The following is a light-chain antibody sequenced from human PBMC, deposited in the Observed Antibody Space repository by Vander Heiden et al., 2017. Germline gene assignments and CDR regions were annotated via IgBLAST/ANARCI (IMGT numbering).Light chain of an antibody. J-gene: IGKJ4*01. V-gene: IGKV4-1*01. CDR3: QQYYRTPLT. CDR1: QSVLYSPNNKNY. CDR2: WAS. Sequence: DIVMTQSPDSLAVSLGERATINCKSTQSVLYSPNNKNYLAWYQQKQGQPPKLLIYWASTREPGVPDRFSGSGSGTDFTLTISSLQAEDVAVYYCQQYYRTPLTFGGGTKVEIK.